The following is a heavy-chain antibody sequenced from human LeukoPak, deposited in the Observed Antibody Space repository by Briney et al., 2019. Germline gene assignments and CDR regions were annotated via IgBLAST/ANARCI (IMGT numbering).Heavy chain of an antibody. Sequence: SETLSLTCTVSGDSISSGNYYWGWIRQPPGKGLEWIGSIYYSGSTYYNPSLKSRVTISVDTSKNQFSLKLSSVTAADTAVYYCARFMITFGGVIVIDAFDIWGQGTMVTVSS. J-gene: IGHJ3*02. D-gene: IGHD3-16*02. CDR1: GDSISSGNYY. V-gene: IGHV4-39*07. CDR3: ARFMITFGGVIVIDAFDI. CDR2: IYYSGST.